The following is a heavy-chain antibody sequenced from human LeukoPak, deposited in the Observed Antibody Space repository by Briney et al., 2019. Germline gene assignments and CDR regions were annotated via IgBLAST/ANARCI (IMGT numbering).Heavy chain of an antibody. CDR2: ISGSGGST. D-gene: IGHD6-13*01. CDR1: GFTFSSYG. CDR3: ARFRAAAGDL. Sequence: PGGSLRLSCAASGFTFSSYGMSWVRQAPGKGLEWVSAISGSGGSTYYADSVKGRFTISRDNSKNTLYLQMNSLRAEDTAVYYCARFRAAAGDLWGQGTLVTVSS. V-gene: IGHV3-23*01. J-gene: IGHJ4*02.